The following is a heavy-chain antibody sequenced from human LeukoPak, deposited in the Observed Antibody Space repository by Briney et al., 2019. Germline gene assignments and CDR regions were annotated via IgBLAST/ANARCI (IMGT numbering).Heavy chain of an antibody. Sequence: SETLSLTCTVSGGSISSYYWSWIRQPPGKGLEWIGYIYYSGSTNYNPSLKSRVTISVDTSKNQFSLKLSSVTAADTAVYYCAREWRSGSGSYYYYGMDVWGQGTTVTVPS. CDR2: IYYSGST. CDR1: GGSISSYY. V-gene: IGHV4-59*01. D-gene: IGHD1-26*01. J-gene: IGHJ6*02. CDR3: AREWRSGSGSYYYYGMDV.